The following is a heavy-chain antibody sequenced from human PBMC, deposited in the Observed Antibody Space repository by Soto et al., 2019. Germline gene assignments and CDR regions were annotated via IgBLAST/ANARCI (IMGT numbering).Heavy chain of an antibody. D-gene: IGHD3-10*01. CDR1: GYSFSTYW. CDR3: ARHRSPGTMADYDM. Sequence: PGESLKISCEGSGYSFSTYWIGWVRQMPGKGLEWMGIIYPGDSDTRYSPPFEGQVTISADKSISTAYLQWSSLKASDTAMYYCARHRSPGTMADYDMWGQGTMVTVSS. J-gene: IGHJ3*02. V-gene: IGHV5-51*01. CDR2: IYPGDSDT.